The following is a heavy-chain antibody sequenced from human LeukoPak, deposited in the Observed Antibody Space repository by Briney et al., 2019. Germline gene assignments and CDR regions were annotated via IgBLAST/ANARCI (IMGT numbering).Heavy chain of an antibody. J-gene: IGHJ4*02. CDR3: ARGRLWARRGKDDYVDY. CDR1: GDSVSNGNYY. D-gene: IGHD5-24*01. CDR2: IYYTGKT. Sequence: PSETLSLTCTVSGDSVSNGNYYWSWLRQPPGKALEWIGYIYYTGKTYYNPSLEGRVTILVDTSRNHFSVKLSSVTAADTAVYYCARGRLWARRGKDDYVDYWGQGTLVTVSS. V-gene: IGHV4-61*03.